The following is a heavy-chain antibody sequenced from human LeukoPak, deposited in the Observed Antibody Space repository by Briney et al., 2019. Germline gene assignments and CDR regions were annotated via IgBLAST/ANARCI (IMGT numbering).Heavy chain of an antibody. CDR2: INHSGST. J-gene: IGHJ5*02. CDR3: ARIAAAARRGWFDP. D-gene: IGHD6-13*01. Sequence: LRLSCAASGFTFSSYDMHWVRQAPGKGLEWIGEINHSGSTNYNPSLKSRVTISVDTSKNQFSLKLSSVTAADTAVYYCARIAAAARRGWFDPWGQGTLVTVSS. V-gene: IGHV4-34*01. CDR1: GFTFSSYD.